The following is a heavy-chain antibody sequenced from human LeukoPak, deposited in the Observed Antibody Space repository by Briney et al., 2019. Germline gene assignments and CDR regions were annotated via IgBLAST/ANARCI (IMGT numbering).Heavy chain of an antibody. Sequence: GGSLRLSCAASGFTFSTYEINWVRQAPGKGLEWVSYISRSGRTTYYADSVKDRFTISRDNAKNSVFLQMTRLRADDTAIYYCARDLTGTNVFDIWGQGTLVTVSS. CDR1: GFTFSTYE. D-gene: IGHD3-16*01. CDR3: ARDLTGTNVFDI. J-gene: IGHJ4*02. CDR2: ISRSGRTT. V-gene: IGHV3-48*03.